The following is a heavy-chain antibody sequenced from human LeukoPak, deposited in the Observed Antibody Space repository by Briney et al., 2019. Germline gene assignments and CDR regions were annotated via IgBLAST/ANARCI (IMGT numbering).Heavy chain of an antibody. CDR2: ISYDGSNK. D-gene: IGHD1-26*01. CDR1: GFTFSSYA. CDR3: AKDLHGSGDAFDI. J-gene: IGHJ3*02. Sequence: PGRSLRLSCAASGFTFSSYAMHWVRQAPGKGLEWVSIISYDGSNKYYADSVKGRFTISRDNSKNTLYLQMNSLRAEDTAVYYCAKDLHGSGDAFDIWGQGTMVTVSS. V-gene: IGHV3-30-3*01.